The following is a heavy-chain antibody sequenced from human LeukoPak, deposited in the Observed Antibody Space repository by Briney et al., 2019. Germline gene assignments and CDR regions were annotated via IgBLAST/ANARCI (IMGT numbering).Heavy chain of an antibody. CDR3: ARGTAGTSYYYYMDV. CDR1: GGTFSSYA. D-gene: IGHD1-1*01. V-gene: IGHV1-69*05. J-gene: IGHJ6*03. CDR2: IIPIFGTA. Sequence: SVKVSCKASGGTFSSYAISWVRQAPGQGLEWVGGIIPIFGTANYAQKFQGRVTITTDESTSTAYMELSSLRSEDTAVYYCARGTAGTSYYYYMDVWGKGTTVTVSS.